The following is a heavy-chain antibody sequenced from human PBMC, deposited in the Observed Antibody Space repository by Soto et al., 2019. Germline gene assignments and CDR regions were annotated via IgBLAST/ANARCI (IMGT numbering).Heavy chain of an antibody. CDR3: AAYQYCTNGVCPTPAFDY. CDR1: GYTFTSYD. CDR2: MNPNSGNT. V-gene: IGHV1-8*01. D-gene: IGHD2-8*01. Sequence: GASVKVSCKASGYTFTSYDINWVRQATGQGLEWMGWMNPNSGNTGYAQKFQGRVTMTRNTSISTAYMELSSLRSEDTAVYYCAAYQYCTNGVCPTPAFDYWGKGTLVTVSS. J-gene: IGHJ4*02.